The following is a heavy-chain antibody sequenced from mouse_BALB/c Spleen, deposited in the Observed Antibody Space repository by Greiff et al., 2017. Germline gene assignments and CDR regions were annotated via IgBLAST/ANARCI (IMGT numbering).Heavy chain of an antibody. J-gene: IGHJ4*01. CDR1: GFSLTSYG. Sequence: QVQLKQSGPGLVQPSQSLSITCTVSGFSLTSYGVHWVRQSPGKGLEWLGVLWSGGSTDYNAAFISRLSISKDNSKSQVFFKMNSLQADDTAIYYCARKGGYSYYYAMDYWGQGTSVTVSS. CDR3: ARKGGYSYYYAMDY. D-gene: IGHD2-3*01. CDR2: LWSGGST. V-gene: IGHV2-4-1*01.